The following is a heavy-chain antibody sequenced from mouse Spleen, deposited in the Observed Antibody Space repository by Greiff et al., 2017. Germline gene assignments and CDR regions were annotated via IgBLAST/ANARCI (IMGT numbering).Heavy chain of an antibody. CDR1: GYSFTSYY. CDR2: IYPGSGNT. J-gene: IGHJ1*01. D-gene: IGHD2-2*01. Sequence: VKLMESGPELVKPGASVKISCKASGYSFTSYYIHWVKQRPGQGLEWIGWIYPGSGNTKYNEKFKGKATLTADTSSSTAYMQLSSLTSEDSAVYYCAREYGYDERYFDVWGAGTTVTVSS. V-gene: IGHV1-66*01. CDR3: AREYGYDERYFDV.